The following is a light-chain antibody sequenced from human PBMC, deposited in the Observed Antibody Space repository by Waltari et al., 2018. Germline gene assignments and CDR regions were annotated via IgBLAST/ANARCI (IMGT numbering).Light chain of an antibody. J-gene: IGKJ4*01. CDR1: QPVSSY. CDR3: QQRSKSPLA. Sequence: EIVLTQSPATLSLSPGERATLSCGASQPVSSYLAWYQQKPGQAPRLLIYDASNRATGIPARFSGSGSGTDFTLTISSLEPEDFAVYYCQQRSKSPLAFGGGTKVEIK. CDR2: DAS. V-gene: IGKV3-11*01.